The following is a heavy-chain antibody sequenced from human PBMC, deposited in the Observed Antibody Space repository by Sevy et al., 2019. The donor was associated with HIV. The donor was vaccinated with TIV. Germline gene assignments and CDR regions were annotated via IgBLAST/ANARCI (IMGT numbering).Heavy chain of an antibody. CDR3: ARDLPTSATTVAHFDY. CDR1: GFPFSSYE. D-gene: IGHD4-17*01. J-gene: IGHJ4*03. CDR2: ITNSGSTK. Sequence: GGSLRLSCTASGFPFSSYEMNWVRQAPGKGLEWVSYITNSGSTKYYSDSVKGRFTISRDNAKNSLYLQMNNLRAEDTAVYYCARDLPTSATTVAHFDYWGRGTLVTLS. V-gene: IGHV3-48*03.